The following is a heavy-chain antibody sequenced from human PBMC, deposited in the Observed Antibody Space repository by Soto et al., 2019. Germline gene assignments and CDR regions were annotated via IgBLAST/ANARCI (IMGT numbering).Heavy chain of an antibody. CDR3: AMGYGSGDYYYGMDV. Sequence: ASVEVSCKASGYTFTGYYMHWVRQAPGQGLEWMGWINPNSGGTNYAQKFQGWVTMTRDTSISTAYMELSRLRSDDTAVYYCAMGYGSGDYYYGMDVWGQGTTVTVSS. D-gene: IGHD3-10*01. CDR1: GYTFTGYY. CDR2: INPNSGGT. V-gene: IGHV1-2*04. J-gene: IGHJ6*02.